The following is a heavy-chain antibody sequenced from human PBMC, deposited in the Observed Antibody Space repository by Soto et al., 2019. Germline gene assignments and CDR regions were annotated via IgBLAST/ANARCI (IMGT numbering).Heavy chain of an antibody. V-gene: IGHV3-23*01. J-gene: IGHJ4*02. CDR2: IGGSGRTT. Sequence: EVQLLESGGGLVQPGGSLSLSCAASAFTFNNYAMSWVRQAPGKGLEWVSGIGGSGRTTYYADSVKSRFTISRDNSNNRLFLQMNRLRAEDTAVYYCAKSRYSDSSGDFYDYWGQGTLVSVSS. CDR1: AFTFNNYA. CDR3: AKSRYSDSSGDFYDY. D-gene: IGHD3-22*01.